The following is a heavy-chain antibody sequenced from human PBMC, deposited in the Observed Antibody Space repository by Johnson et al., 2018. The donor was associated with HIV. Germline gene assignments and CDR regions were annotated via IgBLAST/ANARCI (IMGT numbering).Heavy chain of an antibody. CDR3: ASGYCSSTSCYGRKLLDDAFDI. V-gene: IGHV3-48*03. CDR2: ISGSGGTI. Sequence: VQLVESGGGLVKPGGPLRLSCAASGFTFSSYAMHWVRQAPGKGLEWVSYISGSGGTIYNADSVKGRFTISRDNAKNSLYLQMNSLRAEDTAVYYCASGYCSSTSCYGRKLLDDAFDIWGQGTMVTVSS. CDR1: GFTFSSYA. D-gene: IGHD2-2*03. J-gene: IGHJ3*02.